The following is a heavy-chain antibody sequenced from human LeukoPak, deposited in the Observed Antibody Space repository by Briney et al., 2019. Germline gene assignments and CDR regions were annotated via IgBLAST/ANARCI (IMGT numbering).Heavy chain of an antibody. Sequence: SQTLSLTCSVSGGSISRGSYYWSWIRQHPGKGLEWIGYIYNSGSTYYNSSLKSRVTISLDTSKNQFSLKLTSVTAADTAVYYCARVHSNYEWFDPWGQGTLVTASS. CDR3: ARVHSNYEWFDP. D-gene: IGHD4-11*01. CDR1: GGSISRGSYY. CDR2: IYNSGST. J-gene: IGHJ5*02. V-gene: IGHV4-31*03.